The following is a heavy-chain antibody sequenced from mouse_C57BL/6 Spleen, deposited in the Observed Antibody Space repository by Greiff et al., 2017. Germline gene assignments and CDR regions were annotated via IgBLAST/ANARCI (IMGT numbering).Heavy chain of an antibody. CDR1: GYTFTSYW. Sequence: VQLQQPGAELVKPGASVKLSCKASGYTFTSYWMHWVKQRPGHGLEWIGDIYPGGGYTNYNEKFKGKATLTADKSSSTAYMQFSSLTSEDSAIYYCARRTITTVVANYAMDYWGQGTSVTVSS. D-gene: IGHD1-1*01. J-gene: IGHJ4*01. V-gene: IGHV1-63*01. CDR3: ARRTITTVVANYAMDY. CDR2: IYPGGGYT.